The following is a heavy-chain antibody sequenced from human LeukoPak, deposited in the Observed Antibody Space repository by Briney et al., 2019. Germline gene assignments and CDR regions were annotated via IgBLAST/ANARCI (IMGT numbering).Heavy chain of an antibody. CDR2: ISWDGGST. CDR1: GFTFDDYT. D-gene: IGHD3-22*01. Sequence: GGSLRLSCAASGFTFDDYTMHWVRQAPGKGLEWVSLISWDGGSTYYADSVKGRFTISRDNSKNSLYLQMNSLRTEDTALYYCAKDLDSSGYYSYYYHYGMDVWGQGTTVTVSS. V-gene: IGHV3-43*01. CDR3: AKDLDSSGYYSYYYHYGMDV. J-gene: IGHJ6*02.